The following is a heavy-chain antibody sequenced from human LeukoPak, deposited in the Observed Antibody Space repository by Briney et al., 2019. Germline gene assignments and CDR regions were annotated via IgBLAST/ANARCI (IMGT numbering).Heavy chain of an antibody. V-gene: IGHV1-69*04. D-gene: IGHD3-22*01. CDR3: ASKLLNYYDSSGANGMDV. CDR1: VGTFISYA. CDR2: IIPILGIA. J-gene: IGHJ6*02. Sequence: ASVKVSCTASVGTFISYAISWVRQAPGQGLEWMGRIIPILGIANYAQKFQGRVTITADKSTSTAYMELSSLRSEDTAVYYCASKLLNYYDSSGANGMDVWGQGTTVTVSS.